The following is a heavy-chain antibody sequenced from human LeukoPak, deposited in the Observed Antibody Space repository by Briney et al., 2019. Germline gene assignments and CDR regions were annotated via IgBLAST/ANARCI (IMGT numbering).Heavy chain of an antibody. J-gene: IGHJ2*01. D-gene: IGHD6-13*01. V-gene: IGHV4-59*01. CDR1: GGSISSYY. CDR2: VYYSGST. Sequence: SETLSLTCTVSGGSISSYYWQWIRQPPGNRLEWIGYVYYSGSTDYNPSLKSRVTISVDTSKNQFSLRLTSVTAADTAVYYCARGEPRIARPGAPSFDLWGRGTLVTVSS. CDR3: ARGEPRIARPGAPSFDL.